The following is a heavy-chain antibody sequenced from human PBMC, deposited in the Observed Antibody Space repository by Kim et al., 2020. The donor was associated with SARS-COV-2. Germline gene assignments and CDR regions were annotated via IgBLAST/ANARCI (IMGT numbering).Heavy chain of an antibody. CDR2: IYHSGST. V-gene: IGHV4-4*02. CDR1: GGSISSSNW. CDR3: ARDQSYGDYVWFDP. Sequence: SETLSLTCAVSGGSISSSNWWSWVRQPPGKGLEWIGEIYHSGSTNYNPSLKSRVTISVDKSKNQFSLKLSSVTAADTAVYYCARDQSYGDYVWFDPWGQGTLVTVSS. J-gene: IGHJ5*02. D-gene: IGHD4-17*01.